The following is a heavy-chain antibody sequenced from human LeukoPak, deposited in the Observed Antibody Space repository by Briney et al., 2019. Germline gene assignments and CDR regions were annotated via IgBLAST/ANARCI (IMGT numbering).Heavy chain of an antibody. J-gene: IGHJ4*02. CDR1: GGSISSGSYY. V-gene: IGHV4-61*02. CDR3: ARDGYDSGFRSN. CDR2: IYTSGST. Sequence: SETLSLTYTVSGGSISSGSYYWSWIRQPAGKGLEWIGRIYTSGSTNYNPSLKSRVTISVDTSKNQFSLKLSSVTAADTTVYYCARDGYDSGFRSNWGQGTLVTVSS. D-gene: IGHD3-10*01.